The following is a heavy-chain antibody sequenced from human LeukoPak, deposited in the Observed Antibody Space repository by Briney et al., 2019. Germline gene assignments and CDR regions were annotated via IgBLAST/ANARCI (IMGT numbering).Heavy chain of an antibody. CDR2: ISGSGYTT. J-gene: IGHJ6*03. CDR3: AKSSGYGDYGYYYYYMDV. Sequence: GGSLRLSCVASGITFSSYSMNWVRQAPGKGLEWVSAISGSGYTTYYADSVKGRFTISRDNSENTLYLQMNSLRAEDTAVYYCAKSSGYGDYGYYYYYMDVWGKGTTVTISS. D-gene: IGHD4-17*01. V-gene: IGHV3-23*01. CDR1: GITFSSYS.